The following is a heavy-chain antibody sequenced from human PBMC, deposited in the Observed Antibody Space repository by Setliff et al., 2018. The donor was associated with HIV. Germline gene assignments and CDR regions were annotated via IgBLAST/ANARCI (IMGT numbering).Heavy chain of an antibody. CDR2: ISTYSDET. CDR1: GYTFTAYG. V-gene: IGHV1-18*01. D-gene: IGHD3-16*02. Sequence: RASVKVSCKPSGYTFTAYGLSWVRQAPGQGLEWMGWISTYSDETSYAQKLQGRVTMTTDTSTSTAYMELRSLRSDDTAVYYCARGGYVWGSYRYDYWGQGTLVTVSS. CDR3: ARGGYVWGSYRYDY. J-gene: IGHJ4*02.